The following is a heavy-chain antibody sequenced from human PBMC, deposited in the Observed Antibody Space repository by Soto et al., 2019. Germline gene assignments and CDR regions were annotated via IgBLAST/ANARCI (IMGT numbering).Heavy chain of an antibody. V-gene: IGHV1-69*01. Sequence: QVQLVQSGADVKKPGSSVRVSCKTSGGPFGNSAISWVHQAPAQRLEWIGEIIPVFDKANYAQNFQGRLTITADDFTATVFMQLSSLRSEDAAVYFCARLRRDWGDAFDLWGQGTLVTVSS. CDR2: IIPVFDKA. D-gene: IGHD3-16*01. CDR1: GGPFGNSA. CDR3: ARLRRDWGDAFDL. J-gene: IGHJ3*01.